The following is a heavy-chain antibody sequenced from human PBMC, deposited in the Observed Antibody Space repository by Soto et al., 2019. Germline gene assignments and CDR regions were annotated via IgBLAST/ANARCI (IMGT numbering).Heavy chain of an antibody. CDR1: GGSISSYY. V-gene: IGHV4-59*01. CDR3: ASGAYYDSSGYLSSFDY. CDR2: IYYSGST. J-gene: IGHJ4*02. Sequence: LSLTCTVPGGSISSYYWSWIRQPPGKGLEWIGYIYYSGSTNYNPSLKSRVTISVDTSKNQFSLKLSSVTAADTAVYYCASGAYYDSSGYLSSFDYWGQGTLVTVSS. D-gene: IGHD3-22*01.